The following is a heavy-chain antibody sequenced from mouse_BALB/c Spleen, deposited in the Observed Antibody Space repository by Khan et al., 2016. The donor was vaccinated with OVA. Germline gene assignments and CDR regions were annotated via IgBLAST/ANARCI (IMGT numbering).Heavy chain of an antibody. CDR3: AKTARIKY. D-gene: IGHD1-2*01. CDR2: LSYSGST. CDR1: GYSITSGYG. Sequence: EVQLQESGPGLVKSSQSLSLTCTVTGYSITSGYGWYWIRQFPGNKLECMGYLSYSGSTNYNPSLKSRISITRDTSKNQFFLHLNSVTSEDTATYYCAKTARIKYWGQGTTLTVSS. J-gene: IGHJ2*01. V-gene: IGHV3-1*02.